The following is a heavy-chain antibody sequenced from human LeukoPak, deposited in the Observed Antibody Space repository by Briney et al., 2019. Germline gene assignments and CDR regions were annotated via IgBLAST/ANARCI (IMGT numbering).Heavy chain of an antibody. J-gene: IGHJ4*02. CDR1: GFTFDDYA. D-gene: IGHD6-13*01. V-gene: IGHV3-9*01. Sequence: GGSLRLSCAASGFTFDDYAMHWVRQAPGKGLEWVSGISWNSGSIGYADSVKGRFTISRDNAKNSLYLQMNSLRAEDTALYYCAKDMKAGIAAAVLDYWGQGTLVTVSS. CDR3: AKDMKAGIAAAVLDY. CDR2: ISWNSGSI.